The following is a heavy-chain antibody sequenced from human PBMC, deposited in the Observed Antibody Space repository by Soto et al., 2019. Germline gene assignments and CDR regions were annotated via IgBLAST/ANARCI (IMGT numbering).Heavy chain of an antibody. CDR3: ATDSGYDLEGSPFDY. D-gene: IGHD5-12*01. V-gene: IGHV1-18*01. CDR2: ISGYNGNT. Sequence: QVQLVQSGAEVKKPGASVKVSCKASGYTFTNYGISWVRQAPGQGLEWIAWISGYNGNTNYAQKVQDRLTMTVDTSTSTAYMELRSLRPDDTAVYYCATDSGYDLEGSPFDYWGQGTLVTVSS. J-gene: IGHJ4*02. CDR1: GYTFTNYG.